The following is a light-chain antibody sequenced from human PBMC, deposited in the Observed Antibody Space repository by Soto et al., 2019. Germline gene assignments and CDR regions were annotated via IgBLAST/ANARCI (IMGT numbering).Light chain of an antibody. V-gene: IGLV1-44*01. Sequence: QSVLTQPPSASGTPRQRVTISCSGSSSNIGSNTVNWYQQLPGTAPKLLIYSNNQRPSGVPDRFSGSKSGTSASLAISGLQSEDEADYYCAAWDDSLNGPGVVFGGGTKLTVL. J-gene: IGLJ2*01. CDR2: SNN. CDR3: AAWDDSLNGPGVV. CDR1: SSNIGSNT.